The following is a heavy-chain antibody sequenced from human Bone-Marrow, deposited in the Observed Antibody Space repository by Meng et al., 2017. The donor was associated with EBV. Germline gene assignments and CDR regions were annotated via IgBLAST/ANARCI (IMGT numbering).Heavy chain of an antibody. CDR3: ARMSY. CDR2: INPNSGNT. V-gene: IGHV1-8*01. Sequence: VQLVQAGAEVKKPGASVKVSCKTSGYTFSSYDVNWVRQAPGQGPEWMGWINPNSGNTGFAQKIQGRVSMTWDTYTSTAYMELRNLRSEDTAVYYCARMSYWGQGTLVTVSS. CDR1: GYTFSSYD. J-gene: IGHJ4*02.